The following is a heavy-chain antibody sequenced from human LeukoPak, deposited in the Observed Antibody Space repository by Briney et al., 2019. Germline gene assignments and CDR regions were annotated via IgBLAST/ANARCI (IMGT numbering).Heavy chain of an antibody. CDR1: GFTFSSYA. CDR2: ISGSGGST. CDR3: ASPSDYYDSKGAFDY. D-gene: IGHD3-22*01. J-gene: IGHJ4*02. Sequence: GRSLRLSCAASGFTFSSYAMSWVRQAPGKGLEWGSAISGSGGSTYYADSVKGRFTISRDNSKNTLYLQMNSLRAEDTAVYYCASPSDYYDSKGAFDYWGQGTLVTVSS. V-gene: IGHV3-23*01.